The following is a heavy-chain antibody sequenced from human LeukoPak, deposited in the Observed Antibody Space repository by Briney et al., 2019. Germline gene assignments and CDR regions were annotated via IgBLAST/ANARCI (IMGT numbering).Heavy chain of an antibody. CDR1: GYTFTSYG. CDR2: ISAYNGNT. V-gene: IGHV1-18*01. Sequence: ASVKVSCKASGYTFTSYGISWVRQAPGQGLEGMGWISAYNGNTNYAQKLQGRVTMTTDTSTSTAYMELRSLRSDDTAVYYCARDGLSSSWYRNYYYYYYMDVWGKGTTVTVSS. D-gene: IGHD6-13*01. CDR3: ARDGLSSSWYRNYYYYYYMDV. J-gene: IGHJ6*03.